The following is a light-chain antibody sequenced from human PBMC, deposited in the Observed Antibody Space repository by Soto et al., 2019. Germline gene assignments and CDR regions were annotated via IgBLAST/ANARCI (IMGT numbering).Light chain of an antibody. CDR2: KAS. V-gene: IGKV1-5*03. CDR1: QSISSG. J-gene: IGKJ1*01. CDR3: QQSYSTPRT. Sequence: DIQMTQSPSTLSASVVDRVAITCXASQSISSGLAWYQQKPGKTPKLPIYKASSLESGAPSRFSGSGSGTEFTLTISSLQPEDFATYYCQQSYSTPRTFGQGTNV.